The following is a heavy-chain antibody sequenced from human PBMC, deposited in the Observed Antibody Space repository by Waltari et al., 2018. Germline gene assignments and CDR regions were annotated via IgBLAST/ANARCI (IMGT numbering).Heavy chain of an antibody. J-gene: IGHJ3*02. V-gene: IGHV1-46*01. CDR1: GYTFTSYY. Sequence: QVQLVQSGAEVKKPGASVKVSCKASGYTFTSYYMHWVRQAPGQGLEWMGIINPSGGSTSYAQKFQGRVTMTRDTSTSTVYMELSSLRSEDTAVYYCARPIRISAAGHLDAFDIWGQGTMVTVSS. CDR3: ARPIRISAAGHLDAFDI. D-gene: IGHD6-13*01. CDR2: INPSGGST.